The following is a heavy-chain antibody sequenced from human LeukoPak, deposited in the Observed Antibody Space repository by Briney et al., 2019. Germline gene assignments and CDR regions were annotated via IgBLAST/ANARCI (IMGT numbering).Heavy chain of an antibody. CDR3: ARVLYGDYRGHYFDY. Sequence: SETLSLTCTVSGGSISSYYWSWVRQPPGKGLEWIGYIYYSGSTNYNPSLKSRVTISVDTSKNQFSLKLSSVTAADTAVYYCARVLYGDYRGHYFDYWGQGTLVTVSS. V-gene: IGHV4-59*01. CDR1: GGSISSYY. D-gene: IGHD4-17*01. J-gene: IGHJ4*02. CDR2: IYYSGST.